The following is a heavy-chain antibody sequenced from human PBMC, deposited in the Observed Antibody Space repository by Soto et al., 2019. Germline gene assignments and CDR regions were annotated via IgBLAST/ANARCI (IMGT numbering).Heavy chain of an antibody. CDR1: AYSISSGHY. V-gene: IGHV4-38-2*01. Sequence: SETLSLTCDVSAYSISSGHYWAWVRQPPGKGLEWIGTLYHSGSTYSNPSLRSRVTISIDTSKTQFSLKLSSVTAADTAVYYCARGYGGKFGYWAQGTLVTVSS. CDR3: ARGYGGKFGY. D-gene: IGHD4-17*01. CDR2: LYHSGST. J-gene: IGHJ4*02.